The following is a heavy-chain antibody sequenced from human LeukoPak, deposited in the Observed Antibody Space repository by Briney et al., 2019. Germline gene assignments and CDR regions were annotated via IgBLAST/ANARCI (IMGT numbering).Heavy chain of an antibody. V-gene: IGHV1-3*03. CDR1: GYTFTSYV. Sequence: ASVKVSCKASGYTFTSYVIHWVRQAPGQRLEWMGWINAGNGNTKYSQEFQDRVTITRDTSASTAYMELSSLRSEDTAVYYCARGNDGSGSPSYYFYYMDVWGKGTTVTISS. CDR2: INAGNGNT. D-gene: IGHD3-10*01. J-gene: IGHJ6*03. CDR3: ARGNDGSGSPSYYFYYMDV.